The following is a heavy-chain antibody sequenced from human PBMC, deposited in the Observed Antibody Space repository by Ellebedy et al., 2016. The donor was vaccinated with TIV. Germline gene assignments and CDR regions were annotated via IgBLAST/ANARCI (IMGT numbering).Heavy chain of an antibody. CDR1: GGSVSSTRYY. CDR2: INYGGTT. D-gene: IGHD2-8*01. V-gene: IGHV4-39*01. J-gene: IGHJ3*02. Sequence: MPSETLSLTCSVSGGSVSSTRYYWAWIRQPPGKGLEWIGSINYGGTTYCNPSLKSRLTLSVDTSKNQFSLSLNSVTAADTAVYYCARQGVASTQWTFDIWGQGTMVTVSS. CDR3: ARQGVASTQWTFDI.